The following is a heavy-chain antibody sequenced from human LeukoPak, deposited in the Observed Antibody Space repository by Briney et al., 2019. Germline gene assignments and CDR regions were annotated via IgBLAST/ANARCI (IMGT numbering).Heavy chain of an antibody. CDR2: INSDGSGT. D-gene: IGHD3-3*01. J-gene: IGHJ6*02. V-gene: IGHV3-74*01. CDR3: TRSNDFWSGYYGMDV. Sequence: GGSLRLSCAASGFTFSSYWMHWVRHAPGKGLVWVSRINSDGSGTNYADSVKGRFTISRDNAKNTLYLKMNSLRAEDTAVYYCTRSNDFWSGYYGMDVWGQGTTVTVSS. CDR1: GFTFSSYW.